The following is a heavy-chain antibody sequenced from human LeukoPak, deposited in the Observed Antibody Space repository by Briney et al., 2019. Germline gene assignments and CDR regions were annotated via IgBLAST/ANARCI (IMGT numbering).Heavy chain of an antibody. Sequence: QAGGSLRLSCAASGFTVSHNYMSWVRQAPGKGLEWVSVIYSGGSTNYADSVKGRFTISRDNSKNMLYLQMNSLRAEDTAVYYCARDLSGPLDYWGQGTLVTVSS. CDR3: ARDLSGPLDY. D-gene: IGHD5-12*01. V-gene: IGHV3-66*01. J-gene: IGHJ4*02. CDR2: IYSGGST. CDR1: GFTVSHNY.